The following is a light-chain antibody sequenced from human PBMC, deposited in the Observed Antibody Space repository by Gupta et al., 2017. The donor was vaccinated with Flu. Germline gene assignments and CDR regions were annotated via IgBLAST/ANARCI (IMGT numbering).Light chain of an antibody. V-gene: IGKV2-24*01. J-gene: IGKJ1*01. CDR1: RDLLHANGDTY. CDR3: RQSKDLPWT. CDR2: KIS. Sequence: DIVVTQSPASLSVTLGQPASISCRSSRDLLHANGDTYMRWFQQPPGQPPRLLIYKISNRASGVPDRFSGSGSGTDFTLKIKRVEPEDVAIYYCRQSKDLPWTFGQGTKVDI.